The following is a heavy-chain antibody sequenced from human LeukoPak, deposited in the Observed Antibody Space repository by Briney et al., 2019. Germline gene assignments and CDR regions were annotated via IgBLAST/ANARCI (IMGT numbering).Heavy chain of an antibody. V-gene: IGHV1-18*01. Sequence: GASVTVSFKASGYTFTSYGISWVRQAPGQGLEWMGWISAYNGNTNYAQKLQGSVTMTTDTSTSTAYMELRSLRSDDTAVYYCARDGDPGIAAPLLHYWDQGTLVTVSS. CDR1: GYTFTSYG. CDR2: ISAYNGNT. D-gene: IGHD6-13*01. CDR3: ARDGDPGIAAPLLHY. J-gene: IGHJ4*02.